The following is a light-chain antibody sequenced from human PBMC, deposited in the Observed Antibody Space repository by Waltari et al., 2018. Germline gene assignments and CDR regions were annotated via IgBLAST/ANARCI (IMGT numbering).Light chain of an antibody. Sequence: SSELTQDPAVSVAMGQTGRITCQGASLRSYYATWYQQRPGQAPILVMYDKNNRPSGVPDRFSGSSSDNTASLTITGAQAEDEASYYCHSRDASGVGGSFGGGTKLTVL. CDR1: SLRSYY. CDR2: DKN. J-gene: IGLJ2*01. CDR3: HSRDASGVGGS. V-gene: IGLV3-19*01.